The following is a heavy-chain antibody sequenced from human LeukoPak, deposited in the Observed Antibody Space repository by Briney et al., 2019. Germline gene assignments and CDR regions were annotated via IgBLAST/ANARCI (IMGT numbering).Heavy chain of an antibody. CDR2: INSDGSST. V-gene: IGHV3-74*01. CDR1: GFTFSSYW. CDR3: ARDDVVVVAATSWYFDL. D-gene: IGHD2-15*01. Sequence: ESGGSLRLSCAASGFTFSSYWMHWVRQAPGKGLVWVSRINSDGSSTSYADSVKGRFTISRDNAKNTLYLQMNGLRAEDTAVYYCARDDVVVVAATSWYFDLWGRGTLVTVSS. J-gene: IGHJ2*01.